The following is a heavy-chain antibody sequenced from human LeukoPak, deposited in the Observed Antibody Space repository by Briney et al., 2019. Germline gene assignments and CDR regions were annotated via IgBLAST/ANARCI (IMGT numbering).Heavy chain of an antibody. J-gene: IGHJ4*02. V-gene: IGHV4-34*01. CDR2: INHSGST. CDR1: GGSFSGYY. Sequence: SETLSLTCAVYGGSFSGYYWSWIRQPPGKGLEWIGEINHSGSTNYNPSLKSRVTISADTSKNQFSLKLSSVTAADTAVYYCARVKAGRGPPLDYWGQGTLVTVSS. CDR3: ARVKAGRGPPLDY. D-gene: IGHD2-15*01.